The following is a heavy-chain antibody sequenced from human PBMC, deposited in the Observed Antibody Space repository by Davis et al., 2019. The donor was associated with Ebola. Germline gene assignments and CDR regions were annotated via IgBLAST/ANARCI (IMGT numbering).Heavy chain of an antibody. V-gene: IGHV5-51*06. CDR1: GYSFTSYW. CDR2: IYAGDSDT. CDR3: ARCRTLGSYYYMDV. J-gene: IGHJ6*03. Sequence: KVSCKGSGYSFTSYWIGWVRQMPGKGLEWMGIIYAGDSDTRYSPSFQGQVTIAADKSINTAYLQWSSLKASDTAVYYCARCRTLGSYYYMDVWGNGTSVTVSS. D-gene: IGHD3-10*01.